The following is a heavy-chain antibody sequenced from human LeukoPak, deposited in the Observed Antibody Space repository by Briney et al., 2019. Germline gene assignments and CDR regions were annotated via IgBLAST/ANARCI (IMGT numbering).Heavy chain of an antibody. Sequence: GGSLRLSCAASGFTFSSYWMNWVRQAPGKGLVWVSRIASDGSSTTYADSVKGRFSISRDNAKNTLYLQMNSLRAEDTAVYYCAKDTNYYDSSGVPDAFDIWGQGTMVTVSS. V-gene: IGHV3-74*01. CDR1: GFTFSSYW. J-gene: IGHJ3*02. CDR3: AKDTNYYDSSGVPDAFDI. CDR2: IASDGSST. D-gene: IGHD3-22*01.